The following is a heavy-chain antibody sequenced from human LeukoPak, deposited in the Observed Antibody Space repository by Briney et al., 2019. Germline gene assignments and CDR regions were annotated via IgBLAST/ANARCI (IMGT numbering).Heavy chain of an antibody. CDR1: GGSINSYY. Sequence: SETLSLTCTVSGGSINSYYWSWIRQPPGKGLEWIGYIYYSGSTNYNPSLKSRVTISVDTSKNQFSLKLSSVTAADTAVYYCARKVATVDDAFDIWGQGTMVTVSS. CDR3: ARKVATVDDAFDI. CDR2: IYYSGST. J-gene: IGHJ3*02. V-gene: IGHV4-59*01. D-gene: IGHD6-13*01.